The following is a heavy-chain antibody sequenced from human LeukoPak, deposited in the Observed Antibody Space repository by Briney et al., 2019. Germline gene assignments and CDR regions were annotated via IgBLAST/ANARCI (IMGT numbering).Heavy chain of an antibody. D-gene: IGHD4-11*01. CDR2: IYYSGST. CDR3: ARRIVTTRGNWFDP. J-gene: IGHJ5*02. Sequence: PSETLSLTCTVSGGSVSSSSYYWGWIRQPPGKGLEWIGNIYYSGSTYYNPSLKSRVTISVDTSKNQFSLKLNSVTAADTALYYCARRIVTTRGNWFDPWGQGTLVTVSS. V-gene: IGHV4-39*01. CDR1: GGSVSSSSYY.